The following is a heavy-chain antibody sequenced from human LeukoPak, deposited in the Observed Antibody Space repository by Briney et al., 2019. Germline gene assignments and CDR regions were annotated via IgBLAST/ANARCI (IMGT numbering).Heavy chain of an antibody. CDR1: GFTFSSYG. D-gene: IGHD3-22*01. CDR2: ISYDGSNK. Sequence: PGRSLRLSCAASGFTFSSYGMHWVRQAPGKGLEWVAVISYDGSNKYYADSVKGRFTISRDNSKNTLYLQMNSLRAEDTAVYYCAKGMDYDVPEAPTDYWGQGTLVTVSS. J-gene: IGHJ4*02. CDR3: AKGMDYDVPEAPTDY. V-gene: IGHV3-30*18.